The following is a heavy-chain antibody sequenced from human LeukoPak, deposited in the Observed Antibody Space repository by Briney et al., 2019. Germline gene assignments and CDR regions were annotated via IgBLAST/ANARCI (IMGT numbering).Heavy chain of an antibody. J-gene: IGHJ4*02. CDR1: GGSISSYY. D-gene: IGHD3-10*01. CDR2: IYYSGST. CDR3: ASVYYYGSGSYVAD. Sequence: PSETLSLTCTVSGGSISSYYWSWLRQPPGKGLEWIGYIYYSGSTNYNPSLKSRVTISVDTSKNQFSLKLSSVTAADTAVYYCASVYYYGSGSYVADWGQGTLVTVSS. V-gene: IGHV4-59*08.